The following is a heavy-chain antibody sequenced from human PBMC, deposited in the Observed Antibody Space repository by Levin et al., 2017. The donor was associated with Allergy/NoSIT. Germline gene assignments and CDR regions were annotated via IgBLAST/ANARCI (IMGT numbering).Heavy chain of an antibody. D-gene: IGHD3-22*01. Sequence: SQTLSLTCTVSGGSISPYSWTWIRQSPGKGLDWIGYIRYSGTTSYNPSLEGRLTISLDTSKSQFSLRLSSVTDADTAMYYCARGHFDTRGYSNALEYWGQGILVTVSS. CDR1: GGSISPYS. J-gene: IGHJ4*02. CDR2: IRYSGTT. V-gene: IGHV4-59*03. CDR3: ARGHFDTRGYSNALEY.